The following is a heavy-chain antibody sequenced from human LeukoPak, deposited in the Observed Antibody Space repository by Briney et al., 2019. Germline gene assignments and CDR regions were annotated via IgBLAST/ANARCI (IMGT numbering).Heavy chain of an antibody. D-gene: IGHD1-26*01. CDR3: ARRPRKWELLHYFDY. CDR1: GGSISSGRYY. Sequence: SETLSLTCTVSGGSISSGRYYWGWIRQPPGKGLEWIGSIYYSGSTYYNPSLKSRVTIAVDTSKNQFSLKLSSVTAADTAVYYCARRPRKWELLHYFDYWGQGTLVTVSS. CDR2: IYYSGST. V-gene: IGHV4-39*01. J-gene: IGHJ4*02.